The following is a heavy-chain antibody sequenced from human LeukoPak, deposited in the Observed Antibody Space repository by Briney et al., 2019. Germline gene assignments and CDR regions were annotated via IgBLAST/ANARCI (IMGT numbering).Heavy chain of an antibody. J-gene: IGHJ6*02. CDR1: GFTFSSYA. D-gene: IGHD2-15*01. CDR2: ISGSGGST. CDR3: AKYCSGGSCYWYYYYGMDV. Sequence: GASLRLSCAASGFTFSSYAMSWVRQAPGKGLEWVSAISGSGGSTYYADSVKGRFTISRDNSKNTLYLRMNSLRAEDTAVYYCAKYCSGGSCYWYYYYGMDVWGQGITVTVSS. V-gene: IGHV3-23*01.